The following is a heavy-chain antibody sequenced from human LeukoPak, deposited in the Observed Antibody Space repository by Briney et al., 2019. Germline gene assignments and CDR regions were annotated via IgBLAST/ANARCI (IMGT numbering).Heavy chain of an antibody. CDR2: VIPIFGTA. CDR1: GGTFSSYA. D-gene: IGHD3-10*01. Sequence: SVKVSCKASGGTFSSYAISWVRQAPGQGLEWMGGVIPIFGTANYAQKFQGRVTMTTDTSTSTAYMELRSLRSDDTAVYYCARNRVKVPDYWGQGTLVTVSS. V-gene: IGHV1-69*05. J-gene: IGHJ4*02. CDR3: ARNRVKVPDY.